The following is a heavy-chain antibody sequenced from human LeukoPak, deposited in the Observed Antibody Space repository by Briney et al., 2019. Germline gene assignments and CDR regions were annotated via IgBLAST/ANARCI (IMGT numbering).Heavy chain of an antibody. Sequence: SETLSLTCTVSGGSISSSSYYWGWIRQPPGKGLEWIGSIYYSGSTYYNPSLKSRVTISVDTSKHQFSLKLSSVTAADTAVYYCATITMIVVVTPGVFDIWGQGTMVTVSS. CDR1: GGSISSSSYY. D-gene: IGHD3-22*01. CDR3: ATITMIVVVTPGVFDI. V-gene: IGHV4-39*01. CDR2: IYYSGST. J-gene: IGHJ3*02.